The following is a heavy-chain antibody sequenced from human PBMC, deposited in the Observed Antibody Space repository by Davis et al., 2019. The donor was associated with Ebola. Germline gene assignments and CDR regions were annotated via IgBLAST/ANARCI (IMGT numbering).Heavy chain of an antibody. Sequence: GESLKISCAASGFTFSSYWMHWVRQAPGKGLVWVSRINSDGSSTSYADSVKGRFTISRDNAKNTLYLQMNSLRAEDTAAYYCARDSLYYDFWSGKNPLDYWGQGTLVTVSS. V-gene: IGHV3-74*01. J-gene: IGHJ4*02. CDR1: GFTFSSYW. CDR3: ARDSLYYDFWSGKNPLDY. D-gene: IGHD3-3*01. CDR2: INSDGSST.